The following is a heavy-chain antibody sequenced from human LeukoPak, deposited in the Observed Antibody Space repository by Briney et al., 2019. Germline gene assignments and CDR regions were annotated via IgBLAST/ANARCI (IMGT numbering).Heavy chain of an antibody. D-gene: IGHD2-2*01. CDR3: AREREGYVEY. Sequence: VASVKVSCTASGYTFTSYAISWVRQAPGQGLEWMGWISPYNGNTKYTQKLQGRVTMTTDTSTSTAYMELRSLRSDDTAVYYCAREREGYVEYWGQGTLVTVSS. J-gene: IGHJ4*02. CDR2: ISPYNGNT. V-gene: IGHV1-18*01. CDR1: GYTFTSYA.